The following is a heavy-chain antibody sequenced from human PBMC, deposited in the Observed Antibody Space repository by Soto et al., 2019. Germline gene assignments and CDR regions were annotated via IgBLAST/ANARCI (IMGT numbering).Heavy chain of an antibody. CDR2: IYHSGST. J-gene: IGHJ6*02. V-gene: IGHV4-4*02. Sequence: SETLSLTCAVSGGSISSSNWWSWVRQPPGKGLEWIGEIYHSGSTNYNPSLKSRVTISVDKSKNQFSLKLSSVTAADTAVYYCARDSSSGWKYYYYGMDVWGQGTTVTVSS. D-gene: IGHD6-19*01. CDR1: GGSISSSNW. CDR3: ARDSSSGWKYYYYGMDV.